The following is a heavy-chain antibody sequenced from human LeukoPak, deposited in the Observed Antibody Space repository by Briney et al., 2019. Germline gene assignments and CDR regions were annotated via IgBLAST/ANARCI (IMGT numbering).Heavy chain of an antibody. V-gene: IGHV4-59*01. CDR1: GGSISNYY. J-gene: IGHJ4*02. Sequence: SETLSLTCTVSGGSISNYYWSWIRQPPGKGLEWIGCMHSSGSTSYNLSIKSRLTMSIDTSKNQLSLKMRSVTTADTAVYYCARDIRIVGATLYFDYWGQGTLVTVSS. CDR2: MHSSGST. CDR3: ARDIRIVGATLYFDY. D-gene: IGHD1-26*01.